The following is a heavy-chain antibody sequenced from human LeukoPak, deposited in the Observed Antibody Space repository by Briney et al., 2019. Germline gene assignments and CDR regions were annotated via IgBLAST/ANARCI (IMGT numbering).Heavy chain of an antibody. CDR3: AKALKQLANFDY. J-gene: IGHJ4*02. CDR1: GFTFRTYA. D-gene: IGHD6-6*01. V-gene: IGHV3-23*01. CDR2: VRDSGGTT. Sequence: GGSLRLSCAASGFTFRTYAMSWVRQAPGKGLEWVSGVRDSGGTTYYADSVKGRCTISRDNFKNTLDLQMNSLGAADTALYYCAKALKQLANFDYWGQGTLVTVSS.